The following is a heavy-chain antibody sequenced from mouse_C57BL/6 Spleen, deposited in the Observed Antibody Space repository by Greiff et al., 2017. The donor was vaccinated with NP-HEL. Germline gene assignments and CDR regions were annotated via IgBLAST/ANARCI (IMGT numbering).Heavy chain of an antibody. CDR1: GFTFSSYG. CDR3: ARQGYDYEYFDV. D-gene: IGHD2-4*01. J-gene: IGHJ1*03. CDR2: ISSGGSYT. V-gene: IGHV5-6*01. Sequence: EVKLMESGGDLVKPGGSLKLSCAASGFTFSSYGMSWVRQTPDKRLEWVATISSGGSYTYYPDSVKGRFTIARDNAKNTLYLQMSSLKSEDTAMYYCARQGYDYEYFDVWGTGTTVTVSS.